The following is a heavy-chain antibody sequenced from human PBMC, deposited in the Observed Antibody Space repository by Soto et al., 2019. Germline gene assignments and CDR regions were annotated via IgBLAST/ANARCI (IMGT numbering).Heavy chain of an antibody. Sequence: QVQLVQSGAEVKKPGASVKVSCTASGYTFTSYYMHWVRQAPGQGLEWMGMINPSGGSTRYAQKCVGRVTMTRDTSKSTVYMELSSLRSEDTAVYYCARDSYSSSWYEYFQHWGQGPLVTVSS. CDR1: GYTFTSYY. J-gene: IGHJ1*01. CDR3: ARDSYSSSWYEYFQH. V-gene: IGHV1-46*03. CDR2: INPSGGST. D-gene: IGHD6-13*01.